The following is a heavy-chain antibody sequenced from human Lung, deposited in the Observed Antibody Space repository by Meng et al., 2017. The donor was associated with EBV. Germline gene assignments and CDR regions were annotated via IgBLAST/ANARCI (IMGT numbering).Heavy chain of an antibody. V-gene: IGHV4-34*01. CDR2: INHSGST. D-gene: IGHD3-10*01. J-gene: IGHJ4*02. Sequence: QVQLQRWGAGLLKPSETLSITCACYGWSFSGYYWSWIRQPPGKGLEWIGEINHSGSTNYNPSLKSRVTISVDTSKNQFSLKLSSVTAADTAVYYCARLFQGGFDYWGQGTLVTVSS. CDR3: ARLFQGGFDY. CDR1: GWSFSGYY.